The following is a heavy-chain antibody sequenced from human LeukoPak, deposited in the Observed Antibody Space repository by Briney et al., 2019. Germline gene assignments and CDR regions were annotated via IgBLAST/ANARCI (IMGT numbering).Heavy chain of an antibody. Sequence: GGSLRLSCAASGFTFTSYSMTWVRQAPGRGLGWVARLSGSGSYRYYTNSWKGRLTTSGNNSRNTVYLKMNSLRAEDRALYSGAKNVGGRVIDQDHLLDSWGQGTLVTVSS. V-gene: IGHV3-23*01. CDR3: AKNVGGRVIDQDHLLDS. CDR2: LSGSGSYR. CDR1: GFTFTSYS. J-gene: IGHJ4*02. D-gene: IGHD3-10*01.